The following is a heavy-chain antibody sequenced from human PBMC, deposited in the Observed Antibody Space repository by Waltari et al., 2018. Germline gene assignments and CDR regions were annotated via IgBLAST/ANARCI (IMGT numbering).Heavy chain of an antibody. D-gene: IGHD3-22*01. Sequence: QVQLVESGGGVVQPGGSLRLYCAASGFTFSNPGIPWVRQAPGKGLEWVAFIWSDETNKHYADSVQGRFTISRDNSKNTVFLQMNSLRTEDTAVYYCAKGPDSSGYYSNWFDPWGQGILVTVSS. CDR3: AKGPDSSGYYSNWFDP. V-gene: IGHV3-30*02. J-gene: IGHJ5*02. CDR1: GFTFSNPG. CDR2: IWSDETNK.